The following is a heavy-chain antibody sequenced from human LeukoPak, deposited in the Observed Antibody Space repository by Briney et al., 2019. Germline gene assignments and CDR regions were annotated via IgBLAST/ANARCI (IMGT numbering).Heavy chain of an antibody. CDR2: INHSGST. CDR1: GGSFSGYY. V-gene: IGHV4-34*01. D-gene: IGHD6-19*01. Sequence: SETLSLTCAVYGGSFSGYYWSLIRQPPGKGLEWIGEINHSGSTNYNPSLKSRVTISVDTSKNQFSLKLSSVTAADTAVYYCARGHGIAVAGISDWFDPWGQGTLVTVSS. J-gene: IGHJ5*02. CDR3: ARGHGIAVAGISDWFDP.